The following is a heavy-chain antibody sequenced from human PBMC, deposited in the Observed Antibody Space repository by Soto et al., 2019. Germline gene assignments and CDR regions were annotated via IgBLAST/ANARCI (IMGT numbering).Heavy chain of an antibody. J-gene: IGHJ3*02. Sequence: GESLKISCKGSGYSFTSYWIGWVRQMPGKGLEWMGIIYPGDSDTRYSPSFQGQVTISADKSISTAYLQWSSLKASDTAMYYCARRGDSSGYPFAFDIWGQGTMVTVSS. D-gene: IGHD3-22*01. V-gene: IGHV5-51*01. CDR3: ARRGDSSGYPFAFDI. CDR1: GYSFTSYW. CDR2: IYPGDSDT.